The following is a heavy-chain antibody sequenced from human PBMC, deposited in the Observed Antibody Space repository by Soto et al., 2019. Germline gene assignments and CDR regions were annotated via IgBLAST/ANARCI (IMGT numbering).Heavy chain of an antibody. Sequence: SETLALTCTVSGGSISSSSYYCGLIPKHPGKGLEWIGHIYYSGSTYYNPSLKSRVTISLDTSKNQFSLKLTSVTAADTAVYFCASSLMTPVTHLYNWGQGTLVTVSS. D-gene: IGHD4-17*01. V-gene: IGHV4-39*07. CDR3: ASSLMTPVTHLYN. CDR1: GGSISSSSYY. J-gene: IGHJ4*02. CDR2: IYYSGST.